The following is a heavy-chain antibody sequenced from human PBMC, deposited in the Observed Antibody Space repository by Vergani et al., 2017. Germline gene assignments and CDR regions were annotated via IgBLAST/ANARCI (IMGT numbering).Heavy chain of an antibody. V-gene: IGHV1-2*02. CDR2: INPNSGGT. CDR1: GYTFTSYG. J-gene: IGHJ5*02. CDR3: ARPPGGYNWNYVSWFDP. D-gene: IGHD1-7*01. Sequence: QVQLVQSGAEVKKPGASVKVSCKASGYTFTSYGISWVRQAPGQGLEWMGWINPNSGGTNYAQKFQGRVTMTRDTSISTAYMELSRLRSDDTAVYYCARPPGGYNWNYVSWFDPWGQGTLVTVSS.